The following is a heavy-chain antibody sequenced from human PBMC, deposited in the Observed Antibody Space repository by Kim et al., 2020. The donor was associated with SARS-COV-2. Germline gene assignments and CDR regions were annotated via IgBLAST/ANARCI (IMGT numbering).Heavy chain of an antibody. J-gene: IGHJ4*02. V-gene: IGHV3-74*01. CDR2: INSDGRPT. D-gene: IGHD3-16*01. Sequence: GGSLRLSCAASGFTFSSSWMYWVRQAPGKGLVWVSRINSDGRPTNYADPVKGRFTISRDNDKNTVYRQRNSLRAEDTPGDYCAGGEHLGGWGQGTLVPVS. CDR1: GFTFSSSW. CDR3: AGGEHLGG.